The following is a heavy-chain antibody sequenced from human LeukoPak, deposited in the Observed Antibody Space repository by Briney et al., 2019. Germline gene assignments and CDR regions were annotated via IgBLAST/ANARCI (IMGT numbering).Heavy chain of an antibody. J-gene: IGHJ4*02. CDR1: GYTLTELS. Sequence: ASVKVSCKVSGYTLTELSMHWVRQAPGKGLEWMGGFDPEDGETIYAQKFQGRVTMTRDTSTSTVYMELSSLRSEDTAVYYCARDKYSAAAVPSRPDYWGQGTLVTVSS. CDR2: FDPEDGET. V-gene: IGHV1-24*01. D-gene: IGHD6-13*01. CDR3: ARDKYSAAAVPSRPDY.